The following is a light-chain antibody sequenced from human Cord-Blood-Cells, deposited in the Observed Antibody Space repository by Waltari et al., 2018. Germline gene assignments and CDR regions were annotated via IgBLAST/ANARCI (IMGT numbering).Light chain of an antibody. CDR2: QDS. Sequence: SYELTQPPSVSVSPGQTASITCSGDKLGDKYACWYQQKPGQSPVLVIYQDSKRPSGIPGRFSGSNSGNTATLTISGTQAMDEADYYCQAWDSSTDPPGDVVFGGGTKLTVL. V-gene: IGLV3-1*01. CDR1: KLGDKY. CDR3: QAWDSSTDPPGDVV. J-gene: IGLJ2*01.